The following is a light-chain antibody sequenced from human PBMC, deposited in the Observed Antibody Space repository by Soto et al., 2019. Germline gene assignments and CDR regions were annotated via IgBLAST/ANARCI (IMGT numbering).Light chain of an antibody. J-gene: IGLJ1*01. Sequence: QSALTQPASVSRSPGQSITISCTGTSSDVGSYNLVSWYQQHPGKAPKLMIYEVSKRPSGVSNRFSGSKSGNTASLTISGLQAEDEADYYCCSYAGSSTFLVFGTGTKVTVL. CDR1: SSDVGSYNL. CDR2: EVS. CDR3: CSYAGSSTFLV. V-gene: IGLV2-23*02.